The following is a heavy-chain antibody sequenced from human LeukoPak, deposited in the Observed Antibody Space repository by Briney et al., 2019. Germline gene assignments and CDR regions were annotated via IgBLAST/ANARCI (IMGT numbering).Heavy chain of an antibody. Sequence: PGGSLRLSRAASGFIFSDFWMSWVRQTPGKGLEWVAKIKEDGSERYYVDSVRGRFTISRDNAKNSLFLQMNSLRDEDTALYYCARGGSRQLGYWGQGTLVIVSS. CDR3: ARGGSRQLGY. CDR1: GFIFSDFW. D-gene: IGHD3-10*01. CDR2: IKEDGSER. J-gene: IGHJ4*02. V-gene: IGHV3-7*03.